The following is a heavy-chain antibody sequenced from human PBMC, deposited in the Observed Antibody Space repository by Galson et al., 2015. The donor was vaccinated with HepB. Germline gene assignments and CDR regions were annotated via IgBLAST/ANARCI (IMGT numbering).Heavy chain of an antibody. CDR1: GYTLTELS. CDR3: ATSEVDMVTDAFDI. J-gene: IGHJ3*02. Sequence: SVKVSCKVSGYTLTELSMHWVRQAPGKGLEWMGGFDPEDGETIYAQKFQGRVTMTEDTSTDTAYMELSSLRSEDTAVYYCATSEVDMVTDAFDIWGQGTMVTVSS. D-gene: IGHD5-18*01. V-gene: IGHV1-24*01. CDR2: FDPEDGET.